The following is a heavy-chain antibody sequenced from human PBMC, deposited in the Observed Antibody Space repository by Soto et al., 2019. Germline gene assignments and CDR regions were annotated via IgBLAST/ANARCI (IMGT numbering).Heavy chain of an antibody. J-gene: IGHJ5*02. Sequence: PSETLSLTCAVSGGSISSSNWWSWVRPPPGKGLEGIGESYHSGSTNYNPSLKSRVTISVDKSKNQFSLKLSSVTAADTAVYYCASFSRGSVGSSDWFDPWGQGTLVTVSS. V-gene: IGHV4-4*02. CDR3: ASFSRGSVGSSDWFDP. CDR1: GGSISSSNW. CDR2: SYHSGST. D-gene: IGHD6-6*01.